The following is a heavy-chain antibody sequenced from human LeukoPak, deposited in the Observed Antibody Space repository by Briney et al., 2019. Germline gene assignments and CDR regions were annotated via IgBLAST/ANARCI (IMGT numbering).Heavy chain of an antibody. J-gene: IGHJ3*02. Sequence: SETLSLTCTVSSGSINTSNYYWGWIRQPPGKGLEWIGSIYHSGSTYYNPSLKSRVTISVDTSKNQFSLKLSSVTAADTAVYYCARVIGSGSYYIFSAFDIWGQGTMVTVSS. CDR1: SGSINTSNYY. V-gene: IGHV4-39*07. D-gene: IGHD3-10*01. CDR3: ARVIGSGSYYIFSAFDI. CDR2: IYHSGST.